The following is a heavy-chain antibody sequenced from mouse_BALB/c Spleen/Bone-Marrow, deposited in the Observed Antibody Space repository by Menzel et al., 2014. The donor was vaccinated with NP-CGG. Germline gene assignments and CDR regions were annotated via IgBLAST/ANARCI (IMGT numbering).Heavy chain of an antibody. V-gene: IGHV2-6-7*01. CDR3: ARDRYNGNYYFDV. D-gene: IGHD2-1*01. CDR1: GFSLTAYG. J-gene: IGHJ1*01. Sequence: VMLVESGPGLVAPSQSLSITCTVSGFSLTAYGVNWVRQPPGKGLEWLGMILGGGITDYNSALQSRMSISKDNTRSQVFLKMNSLQTDDTARYCCARDRYNGNYYFDVWGAGTTVTVSS. CDR2: ILGGGIT.